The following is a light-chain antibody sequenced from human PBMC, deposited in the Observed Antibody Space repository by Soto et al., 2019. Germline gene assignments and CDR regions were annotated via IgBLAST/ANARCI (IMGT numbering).Light chain of an antibody. Sequence: EIVLTQSPASLSVSPGERATLSCRASQSISRTLAWYQQRPGQPPRLLIYDASIRATGFPARFSGSGSGTEFTLTISSLQSKDFAVYYCQQYNNWPLTFGGGTTVEIK. CDR2: DAS. CDR1: QSISRT. J-gene: IGKJ4*01. CDR3: QQYNNWPLT. V-gene: IGKV3D-15*01.